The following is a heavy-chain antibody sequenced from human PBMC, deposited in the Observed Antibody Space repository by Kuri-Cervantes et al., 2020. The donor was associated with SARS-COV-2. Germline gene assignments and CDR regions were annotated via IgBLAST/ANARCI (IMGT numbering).Heavy chain of an antibody. D-gene: IGHD6-13*01. CDR3: ARVRGSHYYYYMDV. Sequence: GSLRLSCAVYGGSFSGYYWSWIRQPPGEGLEWIGEINHSGSTNYNPSLKSRVTISVDTSKNQFSLKLSSVTAADTAVYYCARVRGSHYYYYMDVWGKGTTVTVSS. J-gene: IGHJ6*03. V-gene: IGHV4-34*01. CDR1: GGSFSGYY. CDR2: INHSGST.